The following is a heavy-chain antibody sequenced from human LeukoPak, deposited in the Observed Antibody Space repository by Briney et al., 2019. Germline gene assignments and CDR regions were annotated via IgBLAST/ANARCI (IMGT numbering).Heavy chain of an antibody. CDR2: ISSSSSYI. V-gene: IGHV3-21*01. D-gene: IGHD6-19*01. Sequence: GGSLRLSCAASGFTFSSYSMNWVRQAPGEGLEWVSSISSSSSYIYYADSVKGRFTISRDNAKNSLYLQMNSLRAEDTAVYYCARDRFPPVAGNFDYWGQGTLVTVSS. CDR1: GFTFSSYS. CDR3: ARDRFPPVAGNFDY. J-gene: IGHJ4*02.